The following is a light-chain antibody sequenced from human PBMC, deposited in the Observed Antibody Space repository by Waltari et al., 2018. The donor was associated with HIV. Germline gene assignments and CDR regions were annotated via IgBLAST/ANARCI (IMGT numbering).Light chain of an antibody. CDR2: EVI. CDR1: SSDVGTSNL. V-gene: IGLV2-23*02. J-gene: IGLJ3*02. CDR3: CSFAGSNTWV. Sequence: QSALTQPASVSASPGQSITISCTATSSDVGTSNLVPWYQQHPGKAPKLMIYEVIKRPSGISNRFSGSKSGNTASLTISGLQAEDEADYYCCSFAGSNTWVFGGGTKLTVL.